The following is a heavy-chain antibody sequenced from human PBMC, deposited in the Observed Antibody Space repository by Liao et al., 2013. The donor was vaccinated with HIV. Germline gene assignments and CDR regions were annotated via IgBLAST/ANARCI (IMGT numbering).Heavy chain of an antibody. CDR1: GGSFSGYY. Sequence: QVQLQQWGAGLLKPSETLSLTCAVYGGSFSGYYWSWIRQPPGKGLEWIGEIYHSGSTDYNPSLKSRVAMSLDTSDNHFSLTLRSATAADTAVYYCARAGGRYAGFDIWGQGTMVTVSS. D-gene: IGHD3-16*01. V-gene: IGHV4-34*01. CDR2: IYHSGST. CDR3: ARAGGRYAGFDI. J-gene: IGHJ3*02.